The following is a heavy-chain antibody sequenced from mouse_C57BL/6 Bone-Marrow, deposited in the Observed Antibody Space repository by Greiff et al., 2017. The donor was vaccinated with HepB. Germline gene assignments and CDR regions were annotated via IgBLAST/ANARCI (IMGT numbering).Heavy chain of an antibody. CDR2: INPNKGGT. CDR3: ARIDGPYYYAMDY. D-gene: IGHD2-3*01. Sequence: EVQLQQSGPELVKPGASVKISCKASGYTFTDYYMNWVKQSHGKSLEWIGDINPNKGGTSYNQKFKGKATLTVDKSSSAAYMELRILTSEDSAVYYCARIDGPYYYAMDYWGQGTSVTVSS. J-gene: IGHJ4*01. CDR1: GYTFTDYY. V-gene: IGHV1-26*01.